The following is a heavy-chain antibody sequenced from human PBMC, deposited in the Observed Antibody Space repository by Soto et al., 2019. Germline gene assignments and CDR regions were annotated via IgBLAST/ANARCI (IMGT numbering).Heavy chain of an antibody. D-gene: IGHD6-13*01. CDR3: ARAVIAPADSDAFDI. Sequence: QVQLQESGPGVVEPSQTLSLTCTISGGSISSGNHYWSWIRQHPGKGLEWIGYIHYTGSTYYNPSLESRVTISIDTSKNQFSLNLNSVTVADTAVFYCARAVIAPADSDAFDIWGQGTMVTVSS. J-gene: IGHJ3*02. V-gene: IGHV4-31*03. CDR2: IHYTGST. CDR1: GGSISSGNHY.